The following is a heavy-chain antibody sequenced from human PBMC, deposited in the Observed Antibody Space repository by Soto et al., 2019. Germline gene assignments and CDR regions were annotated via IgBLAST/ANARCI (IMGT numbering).Heavy chain of an antibody. D-gene: IGHD6-13*01. V-gene: IGHV3-21*01. CDR2: ISSSSSYI. Sequence: EVQLVESGGGLVKPGGSLRLSCAASGFTFSSYSMNWVRQAPGKGLEWVSSISSSSSYIYYADSVKGRFTISRDNAKNSLYLQMNSLRAEDTAVYYCARGIAAAGYDGRFDPWGQGTLVTVSS. J-gene: IGHJ5*02. CDR3: ARGIAAAGYDGRFDP. CDR1: GFTFSSYS.